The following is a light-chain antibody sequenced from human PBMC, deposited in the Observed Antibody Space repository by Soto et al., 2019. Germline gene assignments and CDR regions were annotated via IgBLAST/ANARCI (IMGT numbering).Light chain of an antibody. V-gene: IGKV3-15*01. CDR1: QSVNSN. CDR2: ATS. J-gene: IGKJ5*01. CDR3: QQYDNKPPIT. Sequence: EIVMTQSPATLSVSPGERATLSCRASQSVNSNLAWYQQKPGQAPRLLIYATSTRATGIQDRFSGSGSGTEFSLTISNLQSEDFAVYHCQQYDNKPPITFGQGTRLEIK.